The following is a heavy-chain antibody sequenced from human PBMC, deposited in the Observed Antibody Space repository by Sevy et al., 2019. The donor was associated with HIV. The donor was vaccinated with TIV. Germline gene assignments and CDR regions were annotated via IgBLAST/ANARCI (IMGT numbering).Heavy chain of an antibody. Sequence: GGSLRLSCAASGFTFSSDSMNWVPQAPGKGLEWVSSISSSSSYIYYADSVKGRFTISRDNAKNSLYLQMNSLRAEDRAVYYCAREIDIVVAVSGIAFDFWGQGTMVTVSS. CDR3: AREIDIVVAVSGIAFDF. D-gene: IGHD2-2*01. V-gene: IGHV3-21*01. J-gene: IGHJ3*01. CDR1: GFTFSSDS. CDR2: ISSSSSYI.